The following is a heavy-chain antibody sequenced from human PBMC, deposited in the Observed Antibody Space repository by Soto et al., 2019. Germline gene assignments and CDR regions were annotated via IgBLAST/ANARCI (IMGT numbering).Heavy chain of an antibody. J-gene: IGHJ6*02. CDR1: GYTFTSYY. Sequence: GASVKVSCKASGYTFTSYYMHWVRQAPGQGLEWMGIINPSGGSTSYAQKFQGRVTMTRDTSTSTDYMELSSLRSEDTAVYYFARGSPITMVRGDSYGMDVWGQGTTVTVSS. V-gene: IGHV1-46*01. CDR3: ARGSPITMVRGDSYGMDV. CDR2: INPSGGST. D-gene: IGHD3-10*01.